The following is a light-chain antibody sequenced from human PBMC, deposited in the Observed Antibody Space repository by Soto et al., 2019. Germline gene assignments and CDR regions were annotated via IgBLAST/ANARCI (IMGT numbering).Light chain of an antibody. CDR1: QSVSSY. Sequence: EVVLTQSPATLSLSPGERATLSCRASQSVSSYLAWYQQKPGQAPRLLIYDASNRATGIPARFSGSGSGTDFTLTISSLEPEDFAAYYCQQRSNWPLTLGGGTKVDIK. CDR3: QQRSNWPLT. V-gene: IGKV3-11*01. J-gene: IGKJ4*01. CDR2: DAS.